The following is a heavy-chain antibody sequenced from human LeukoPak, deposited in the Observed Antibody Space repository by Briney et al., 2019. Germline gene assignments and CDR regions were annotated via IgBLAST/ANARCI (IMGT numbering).Heavy chain of an antibody. V-gene: IGHV4-38-2*01. D-gene: IGHD2-2*01. CDR1: GYSISSGYY. CDR2: FFHIWST. CDR3: SRVLGYQLLSAPPNAFDI. J-gene: IGHJ3*02. Sequence: SQSLSLTRAVSGYSISSGYYWGWIRRSPGTGLEGFGSFFHIWSTYYNPSLKSRVTISVDTSKNHFTLKLSSVTAADTAVYYCSRVLGYQLLSAPPNAFDIWGQGTMVTVSS.